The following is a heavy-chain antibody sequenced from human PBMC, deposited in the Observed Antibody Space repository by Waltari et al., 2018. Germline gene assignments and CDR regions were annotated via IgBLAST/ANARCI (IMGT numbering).Heavy chain of an antibody. Sequence: EVQLVESGGDLVQPGRSLRLSCTANGFTFGDYALSWFRKAPGKGLEWVGFIRSKTYGGTAQYAASVKGRFTISRDDSKSIAYLQMNSLKTEDTAVYYCTRDRWYSSTWYFDYWGQGTLVTVSS. V-gene: IGHV3-49*03. D-gene: IGHD2-2*01. J-gene: IGHJ4*02. CDR2: IRSKTYGGTA. CDR1: GFTFGDYA. CDR3: TRDRWYSSTWYFDY.